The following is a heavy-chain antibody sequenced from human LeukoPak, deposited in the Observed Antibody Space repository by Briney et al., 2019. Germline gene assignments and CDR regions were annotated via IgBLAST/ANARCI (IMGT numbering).Heavy chain of an antibody. CDR3: AKSGSGSINWFDP. J-gene: IGHJ5*02. D-gene: IGHD1-26*01. CDR2: ISGSSGRT. Sequence: GGSLRLSCAASGFTFSSYAMNWVRQAPGKGLEWVSAISGSSGRTYYADFVKGRFTISRDNSKNTTYLQMNSLRVDDTAVYYCAKSGSGSINWFDPWGQGTLVTVSS. CDR1: GFTFSSYA. V-gene: IGHV3-23*01.